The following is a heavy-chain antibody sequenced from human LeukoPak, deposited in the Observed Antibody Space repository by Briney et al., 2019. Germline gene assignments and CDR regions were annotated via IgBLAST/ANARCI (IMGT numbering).Heavy chain of an antibody. CDR1: GFIFSTNW. D-gene: IGHD6-19*01. CDR3: ATAVSVAGDS. Sequence: GGSLRLSYAASGFIFSTNWMSWFRQAPGKGLEWVAYIKPDGSETYYVDSVKGRFTISRDNAKNSLYLQMYSLRADDTAVYYCATAVSVAGDSWGQGTLVTVSS. V-gene: IGHV3-7*01. J-gene: IGHJ5*01. CDR2: IKPDGSET.